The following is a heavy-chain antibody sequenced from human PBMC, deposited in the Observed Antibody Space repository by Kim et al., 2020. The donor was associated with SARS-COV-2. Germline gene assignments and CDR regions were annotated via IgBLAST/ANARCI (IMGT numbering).Heavy chain of an antibody. V-gene: IGHV4-39*01. Sequence: LKRRVTISVDTSKNQCSLKLSSVTAADTAVYYCARHVGRGSRRGNWYFDLWGRGTLVTVSS. CDR3: ARHVGRGSRRGNWYFDL. D-gene: IGHD1-26*01. J-gene: IGHJ2*01.